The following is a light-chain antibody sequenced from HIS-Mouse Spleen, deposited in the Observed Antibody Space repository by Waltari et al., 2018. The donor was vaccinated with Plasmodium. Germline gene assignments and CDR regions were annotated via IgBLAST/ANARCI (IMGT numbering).Light chain of an antibody. Sequence: DIQMTQSPSSLSASVGDRGTITCRASQRISSYLNWYQQKPGKAPNLLIYAASSLQSGVPSRFSGSGSGTDFTLTISSLQPEDFATYYCQQSYSTWTFGQGTKVEIK. CDR1: QRISSY. CDR3: QQSYSTWT. CDR2: AAS. J-gene: IGKJ1*01. V-gene: IGKV1-39*01.